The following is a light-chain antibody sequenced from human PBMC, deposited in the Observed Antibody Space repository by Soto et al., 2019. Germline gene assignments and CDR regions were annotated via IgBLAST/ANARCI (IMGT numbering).Light chain of an antibody. Sequence: QSVLTQPASVSGSPGQSITISCTGTSSDVGGYDYVSWYQQHPGKAPKLIIYQVTNRPSGVSNRFSGSKSGNAASLTISGLQAEDEADHYCSSYTSSTNLYVFGTGTKVTVL. V-gene: IGLV2-14*01. J-gene: IGLJ1*01. CDR2: QVT. CDR1: SSDVGGYDY. CDR3: SSYTSSTNLYV.